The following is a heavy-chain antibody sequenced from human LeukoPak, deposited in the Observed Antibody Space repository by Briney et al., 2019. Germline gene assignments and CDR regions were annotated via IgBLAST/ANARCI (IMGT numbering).Heavy chain of an antibody. V-gene: IGHV1-69*04. Sequence: SVKVSCKASGGTFGTYTISWVRQAPGQGLEWMGRILPIIHIPDYAQKFQDRVTITADTSTNTAYMELGSLRSEDTAVYYCARETEADSIFGVVSGPLDYWGQGTLVTVSS. J-gene: IGHJ4*02. CDR3: ARETEADSIFGVVSGPLDY. D-gene: IGHD3-3*01. CDR2: ILPIIHIP. CDR1: GGTFGTYT.